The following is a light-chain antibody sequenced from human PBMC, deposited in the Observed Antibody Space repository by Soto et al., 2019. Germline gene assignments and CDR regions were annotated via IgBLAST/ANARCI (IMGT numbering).Light chain of an antibody. J-gene: IGKJ2*01. CDR3: QQYNSWPPKYT. V-gene: IGKV3-15*01. Sequence: EIVMTQSPATLSVSPGGRATLSCRASQSVSSYLAWYQQRRGQPPRLLIYRASTRATGIPVRFSGSGSGTEFSLTISSLQSEDFAVYYCQQYNSWPPKYTFGQGTKLEI. CDR1: QSVSSY. CDR2: RAS.